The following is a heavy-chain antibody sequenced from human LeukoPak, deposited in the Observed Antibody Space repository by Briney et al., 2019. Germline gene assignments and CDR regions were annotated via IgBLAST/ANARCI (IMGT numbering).Heavy chain of an antibody. CDR3: ARGSGRYYIY. D-gene: IGHD3-10*01. CDR1: GFTFSTYW. V-gene: IGHV3-7*01. CDR2: INQDGSEK. J-gene: IGHJ4*02. Sequence: GGPLRLSCEASGFTFSTYWVTWVRQAPGKGLEWVANINQDGSEKYYVDSVKGRFTISRDNAKNSLYLQMNSLRAEDTAVYYCARGSGRYYIYWGQGTLVTVSS.